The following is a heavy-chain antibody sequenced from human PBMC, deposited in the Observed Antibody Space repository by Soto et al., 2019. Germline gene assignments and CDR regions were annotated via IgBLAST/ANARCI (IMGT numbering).Heavy chain of an antibody. Sequence: HPGGSLRLSCAASGFTFSSYWMSWVRQAPGKGLEWVANIKKDGSEKNYVDSVKGRFTISRDNAKNSLYLQMNSLRAEDTAVYYCARRGGKFYHYMDVWGKGTTVTLSS. J-gene: IGHJ6*03. CDR2: IKKDGSEK. CDR3: ARRGGKFYHYMDV. V-gene: IGHV3-7*01. CDR1: GFTFSSYW.